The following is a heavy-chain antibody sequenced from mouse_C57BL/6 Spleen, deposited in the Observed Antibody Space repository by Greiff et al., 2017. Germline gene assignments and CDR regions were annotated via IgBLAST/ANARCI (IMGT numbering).Heavy chain of an antibody. CDR2: INPNNGGT. CDR1: GYTFTDYY. J-gene: IGHJ1*03. CDR3: ARERDYNGYFDV. V-gene: IGHV1-26*01. Sequence: EVKVVESGPELVKPGASVKISCKASGYTFTDYYMNWVKQSHGKSLEWIGDINPNNGGTSYNQKFKGKATLTVDKSSSTAYMELRSLTSEDSAVYYCARERDYNGYFDVWGTGTTVTVSS. D-gene: IGHD1-1*02.